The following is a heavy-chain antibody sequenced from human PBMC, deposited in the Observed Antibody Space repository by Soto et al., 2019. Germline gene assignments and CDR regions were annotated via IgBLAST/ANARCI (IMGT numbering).Heavy chain of an antibody. V-gene: IGHV4-31*03. Sequence: PSETLSLTCSVSGGSISSGGYYWSWIRQRPGKGLEWIGYIYYTGSTFYNPSVKSRVSISVAPSKIQFSLNLNSVTAADTAVYYCARALSGSYGIDYWGQGTQVTVSS. J-gene: IGHJ4*02. CDR2: IYYTGST. CDR1: GGSISSGGYY. CDR3: ARALSGSYGIDY. D-gene: IGHD1-26*01.